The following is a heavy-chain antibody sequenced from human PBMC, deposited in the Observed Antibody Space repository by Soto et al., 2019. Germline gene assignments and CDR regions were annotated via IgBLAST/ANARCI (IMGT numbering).Heavy chain of an antibody. CDR2: INTVNGKT. D-gene: IGHD4-17*01. V-gene: IGHV1-3*04. J-gene: IGHJ5*02. Sequence: QVQPAQSGAAVKKPGASVMLSCRGSGSTFSSPAIHWVRQAPGQRPEWVGWINTVNGKTDFSQKFQGRVAFTRDTSASTGYMELNNLRSEDTAVYYCAILVDYGRGSARLRLDPWGQGTLVSVSS. CDR3: AILVDYGRGSARLRLDP. CDR1: GSTFSSPA.